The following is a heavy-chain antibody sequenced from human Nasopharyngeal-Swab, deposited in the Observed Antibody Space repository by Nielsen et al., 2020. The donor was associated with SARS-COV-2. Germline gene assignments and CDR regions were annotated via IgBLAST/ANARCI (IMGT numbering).Heavy chain of an antibody. V-gene: IGHV2-5*02. CDR3: AHRGRLNVAFDI. D-gene: IGHD3-10*01. J-gene: IGHJ3*02. Sequence: SGPTLVKPTQTFTLTCTFSGFSLSTSGVGVGWIRQPPGKALEWLALIYWDDDKRYSPSLKSRLTITKDTSKNQVVLTMTNMDPVDTATYYCAHRGRLNVAFDIWGQGTMVTVSS. CDR1: GFSLSTSGVG. CDR2: IYWDDDK.